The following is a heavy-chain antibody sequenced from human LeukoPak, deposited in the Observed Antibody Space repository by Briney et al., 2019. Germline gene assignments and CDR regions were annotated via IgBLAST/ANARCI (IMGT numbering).Heavy chain of an antibody. CDR3: AQIRPDGYNSGLFDY. Sequence: ASVKVSCKASGGTFSSYAISWVRQAPGQGLEWMGGIIPIFGTANYAQKFQGRVTITADESTSTAYMELSSLRSEDTAVYYCAQIRPDGYNSGLFDYWGQGTLVTVSS. CDR1: GGTFSSYA. J-gene: IGHJ4*02. CDR2: IIPIFGTA. V-gene: IGHV1-69*13. D-gene: IGHD5-24*01.